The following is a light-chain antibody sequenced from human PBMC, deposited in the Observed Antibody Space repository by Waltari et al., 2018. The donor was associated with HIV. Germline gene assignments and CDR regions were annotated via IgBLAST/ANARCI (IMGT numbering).Light chain of an antibody. CDR1: QTLCYPSNIMHY. V-gene: IGKV4-1*01. CDR3: QKYYSSPPYT. J-gene: IGKJ2*01. CDR2: WAS. Sequence: DIVMTQSPDSLAVSLGEGATTDCKASQTLCYPSNIMHYLAWYQQKPGQPPTLLISWASLRDSGVPDRFSGSGSGTHFTLTICRPHTDDVAVYYCQKYYSSPPYTFGQGTKLEIK.